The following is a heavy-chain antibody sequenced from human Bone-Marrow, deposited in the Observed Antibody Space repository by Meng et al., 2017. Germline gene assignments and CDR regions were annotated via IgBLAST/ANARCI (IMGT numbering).Heavy chain of an antibody. D-gene: IGHD2-21*02. J-gene: IGHJ5*02. CDR1: GFTFSSYA. CDR3: AKDSGGDVINWFDP. Sequence: VQLVESGGGVVQPGRSLRLACAASGFTFSSYAMSWVRQAPGKGLEWVSVISGSGGGAYYADSVKGRFTISRDNSKNTLYLQMNSLRAEDTAIYYCAKDSGGDVINWFDPWGQGTLVTVSS. CDR2: ISGSGGGA. V-gene: IGHV3-23*04.